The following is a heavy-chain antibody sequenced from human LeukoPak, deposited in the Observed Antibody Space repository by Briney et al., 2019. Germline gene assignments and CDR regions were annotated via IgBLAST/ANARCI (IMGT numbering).Heavy chain of an antibody. V-gene: IGHV4-4*07. J-gene: IGHJ4*02. Sequence: PSETLSLTCTVSGGSISPYYWSWIRPPAGKGLEWIGRIYTSGATNYNPSLSSRVTMSLDTSKNQFSLELRSVTAADTAVYYCARNREYSSGWYYFDDWGQGTLVTVSS. D-gene: IGHD6-19*01. CDR2: IYTSGAT. CDR1: GGSISPYY. CDR3: ARNREYSSGWYYFDD.